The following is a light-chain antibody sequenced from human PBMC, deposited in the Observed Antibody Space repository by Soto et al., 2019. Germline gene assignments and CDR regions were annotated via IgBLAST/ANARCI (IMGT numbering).Light chain of an antibody. Sequence: QSALTQPASVSGSPGQSITISCTGTSGDVGGYDYVSWYQQHPGKAPKLVVYNVNNRPSGSSNRFSGSKSGNTASLTVSGLQAEDEADYYCTSYTSISTVVFGGGTQLTVL. V-gene: IGLV2-14*03. CDR2: NVN. J-gene: IGLJ2*01. CDR3: TSYTSISTVV. CDR1: SGDVGGYDY.